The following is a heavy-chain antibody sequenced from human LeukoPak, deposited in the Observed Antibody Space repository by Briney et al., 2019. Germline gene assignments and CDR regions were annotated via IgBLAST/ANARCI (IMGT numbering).Heavy chain of an antibody. CDR2: ISGSGGST. CDR3: AKDPDRDIVALPVAKASDAFDI. Sequence: QTGGSLRLSCAASGFTFSNYAMSWVRQAPGKGLEWVLAISGSGGSTYYADSVKGRFTISRDNSKNTVYLQMSSLRAEDTAVYYCAKDPDRDIVALPVAKASDAFDIWGQGTMVTVSS. CDR1: GFTFSNYA. D-gene: IGHD2-2*01. J-gene: IGHJ3*02. V-gene: IGHV3-23*01.